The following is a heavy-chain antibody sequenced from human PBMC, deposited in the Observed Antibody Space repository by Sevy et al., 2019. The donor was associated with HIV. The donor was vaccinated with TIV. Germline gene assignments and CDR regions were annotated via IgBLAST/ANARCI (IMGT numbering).Heavy chain of an antibody. CDR2: ISYDGSNE. D-gene: IGHD1-1*01. CDR1: GFTFSYFS. J-gene: IGHJ1*01. Sequence: GGSLRLSCAASGFTFSYFSLHWVRQAPGMGLEWVATISYDGSNEHYADSVKGRFTVSGDNSKNALFLQMNNLRADDTAVYYCALERLSSNVAEYFHNWGQGTLVTVSS. CDR3: ALERLSSNVAEYFHN. V-gene: IGHV3-30-3*01.